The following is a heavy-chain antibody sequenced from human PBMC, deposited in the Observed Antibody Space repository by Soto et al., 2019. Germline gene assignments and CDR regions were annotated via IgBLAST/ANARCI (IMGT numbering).Heavy chain of an antibody. D-gene: IGHD6-6*01. CDR1: GYTFTSYD. CDR2: MNPNSGNT. Sequence: ASVKVSCKASGYTFTSYDINWVRQATGQGLEWMGWMNPNSGNTGYAQKFQGRVTMTRNTSISTAYMELSSLRSEDTAVYYCARGQMGSSSIYYYYMDVWGKGTTVTVSS. CDR3: ARGQMGSSSIYYYYMDV. J-gene: IGHJ6*03. V-gene: IGHV1-8*01.